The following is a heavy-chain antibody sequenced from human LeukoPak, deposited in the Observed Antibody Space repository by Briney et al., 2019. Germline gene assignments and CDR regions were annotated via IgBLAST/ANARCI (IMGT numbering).Heavy chain of an antibody. CDR2: ITYSGST. V-gene: IGHV4-59*01. J-gene: IGHJ4*02. CDR1: GGSISSDF. CDR3: ARVSGSYYRFDY. D-gene: IGHD1-26*01. Sequence: SETLSLTCTVSGGSISSDFWSWIRQPPGKGLEWIGYITYSGSTNYNPSLKSRVTISVDTSKNQFSLKLSSVTAADTAVYYCARVSGSYYRFDYWGQGTLVTVSS.